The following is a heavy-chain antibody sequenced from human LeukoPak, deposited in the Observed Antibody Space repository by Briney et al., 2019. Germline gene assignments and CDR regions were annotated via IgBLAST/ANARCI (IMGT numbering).Heavy chain of an antibody. CDR1: GYSLIELS. V-gene: IGHV1-24*01. D-gene: IGHD1-7*01. J-gene: IGHJ4*02. CDR3: RAGGTTWSVDY. CDR2: FDPEDGEK. Sequence: ASVKVSCKISGYSLIELSMHWVRQAPGKGLEWMGSFDPEDGEKIYAQKFQGRVTMTEDTSTDTAYMELSSLRSEDTAVYYCRAGGTTWSVDYWGQGTLVTVSS.